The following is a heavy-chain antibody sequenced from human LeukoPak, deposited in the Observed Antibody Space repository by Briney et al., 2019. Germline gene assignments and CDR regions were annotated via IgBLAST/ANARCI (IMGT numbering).Heavy chain of an antibody. Sequence: PGGSLRLSCAASGFTFSSYSMNWVRQAPGKGLEWVSSISGSNSYVYYADSMKGRFTISRDNAKNSLYLQMNSLRAEDTAIYYCAKRPLKTYHVPATALPFDYWGQGTLVTVSS. J-gene: IGHJ4*02. CDR3: AKRPLKTYHVPATALPFDY. D-gene: IGHD2-2*01. CDR2: ISGSNSYV. V-gene: IGHV3-21*04. CDR1: GFTFSSYS.